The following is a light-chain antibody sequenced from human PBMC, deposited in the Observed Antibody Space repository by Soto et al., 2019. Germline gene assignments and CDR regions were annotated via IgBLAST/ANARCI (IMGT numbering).Light chain of an antibody. CDR3: QQYNDYWT. V-gene: IGKV1-5*01. CDR1: HSIATW. Sequence: DIQMTQSPSTLSASVGDRVVITCRARHSIATWLAWYQQKPAKAPKLLIYDASSLESGVPSRFSGSGSGTEFTLTISSLQPDDFATYYCQQYNDYWTFGQGTKV. J-gene: IGKJ1*01. CDR2: DAS.